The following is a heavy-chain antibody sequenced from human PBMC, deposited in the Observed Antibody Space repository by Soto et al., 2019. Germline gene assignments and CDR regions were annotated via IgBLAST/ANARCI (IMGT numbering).Heavy chain of an antibody. V-gene: IGHV3-23*01. CDR2: MSGSSSTT. CDR3: AKNQERELPRVIDF. CDR1: GLTFSNYA. Sequence: GGSLRRSCATSGLTFSNYAMSWVRRAPGGGLEWVSSMSGSSSTTYYADSVRGRFTISRDRSKNTLYLQMSSLRAEDTALYYCAKNQERELPRVIDFWGQGTLVTVS. J-gene: IGHJ4*02. D-gene: IGHD1-7*01.